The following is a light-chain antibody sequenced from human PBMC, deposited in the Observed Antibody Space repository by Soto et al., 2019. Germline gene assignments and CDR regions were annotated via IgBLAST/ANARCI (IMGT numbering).Light chain of an antibody. V-gene: IGKV1-5*01. CDR2: DAS. CDR3: QQYNSYPRT. J-gene: IGKJ1*01. CDR1: QSISSW. Sequence: DIQLTQSPSTLSASVGERVTITCRASQSISSWLAWYQQKPGKAPKLLIFDASSLESGVPSRFSGSGSGTDFTLTISSLQPDDFATYYCQQYNSYPRTFGQGTKVDI.